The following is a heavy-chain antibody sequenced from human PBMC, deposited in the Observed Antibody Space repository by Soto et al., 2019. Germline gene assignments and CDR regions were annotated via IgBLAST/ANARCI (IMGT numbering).Heavy chain of an antibody. CDR2: IYWNDDK. J-gene: IGHJ4*02. CDR1: GFSLSTSGLG. V-gene: IGHV2-5*01. D-gene: IGHD6-19*01. CDR3: AHRPSGWYLFDY. Sequence: QITLKESGPPLVRPTQTLTLTCTFSGFSLSTSGLGVGWIRQPPGKALEWLALIYWNDDKRYSPSLKARLTITKDTSKNLVVLTMTNMEPVDTATYYSAHRPSGWYLFDYWGQGTLVTVSS.